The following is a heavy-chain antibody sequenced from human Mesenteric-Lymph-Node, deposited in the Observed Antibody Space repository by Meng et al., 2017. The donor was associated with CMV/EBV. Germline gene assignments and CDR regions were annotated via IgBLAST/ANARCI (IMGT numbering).Heavy chain of an antibody. V-gene: IGHV3-33*01. CDR3: ARGRRQLVRGVDY. Sequence: AASGFTFSSYGMHWVRQAPGKGLEWVAVIWYDGSNKYYADSVKGRFTISRDNSKNTLYLQMNSLRAEDTAVYYCARGRRQLVRGVDYWGQGTLVTVSS. D-gene: IGHD6-6*01. J-gene: IGHJ4*02. CDR2: IWYDGSNK. CDR1: GFTFSSYG.